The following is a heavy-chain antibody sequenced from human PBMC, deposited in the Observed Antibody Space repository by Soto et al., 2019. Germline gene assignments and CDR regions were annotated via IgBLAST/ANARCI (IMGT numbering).Heavy chain of an antibody. V-gene: IGHV4-31*03. Sequence: PSETLSLTCTVSGGSITTGGSYWSWIRQHPGKGLEWIGNIYHSGNTYYNPSLKSRLTISVDTSKNHFSLKVDSVTAADTAVYYCASAWFQVLYGKPYFDAWGQGTLVTVSS. CDR3: ASAWFQVLYGKPYFDA. J-gene: IGHJ5*02. CDR2: IYHSGNT. D-gene: IGHD2-2*02. CDR1: GGSITTGGSY.